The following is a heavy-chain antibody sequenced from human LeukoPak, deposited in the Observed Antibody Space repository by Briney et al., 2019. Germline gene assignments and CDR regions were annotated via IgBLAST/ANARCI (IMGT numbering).Heavy chain of an antibody. V-gene: IGHV3-15*01. J-gene: IGHJ1*01. D-gene: IGHD3-22*01. CDR2: IKSKTDGGTT. CDR1: GXTFSNAW. CDR3: TTDPTTWESSVH. Sequence: GGSLRLSCAASGXTFSNAWVSWVRQAPGKGLEWVGRIKSKTDGGTTDYAAPVKGRFTISRDDSKNTVYLQLNSLKTEDTAVYYCTTDPTTWESSVHWGQGTLVTVSS.